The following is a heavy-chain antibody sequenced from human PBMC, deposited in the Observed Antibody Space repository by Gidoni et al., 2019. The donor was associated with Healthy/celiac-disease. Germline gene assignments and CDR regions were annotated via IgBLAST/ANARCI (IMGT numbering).Heavy chain of an antibody. Sequence: QVQLVESGGGVVQPGRSLRLSCAASGFTFSNYAMHWVRQAPGKGLEWVAMISYDGSNKNYADSVKGRFTISRDNSKNTLFLQMNSLRVEDTAVFYCARPEASWGQGTPVTVSS. CDR1: GFTFSNYA. CDR3: ARPEAS. CDR2: ISYDGSNK. J-gene: IGHJ5*02. V-gene: IGHV3-30-3*01.